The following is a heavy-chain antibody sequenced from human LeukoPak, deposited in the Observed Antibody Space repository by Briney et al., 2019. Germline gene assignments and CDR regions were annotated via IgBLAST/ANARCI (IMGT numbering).Heavy chain of an antibody. D-gene: IGHD6-19*01. CDR3: ATLLAVAGTYFDY. V-gene: IGHV5-51*01. CDR1: GYSFTSYW. J-gene: IGHJ4*02. Sequence: GESLKISRKGSGYSFTSYWIGWVRQMPGKGLEWMGIIYPGDSDTRYSPSFQGQVTISADKSISTAYLQWSSLKASDTAMYYCATLLAVAGTYFDYWGQGTLVTVSS. CDR2: IYPGDSDT.